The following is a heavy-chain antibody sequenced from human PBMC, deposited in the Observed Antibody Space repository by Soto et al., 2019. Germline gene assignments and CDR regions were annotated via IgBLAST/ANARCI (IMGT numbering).Heavy chain of an antibody. CDR3: ARPRTTVVTPLDAFDI. CDR1: GFTFSSYS. J-gene: IGHJ3*02. D-gene: IGHD4-17*01. V-gene: IGHV3-33*08. Sequence: PGGSLRLSCAASGFTFSSYSMNWVRQAPGKGLEWVAFIWYDGSNKYYADSVKGRFTISRDNFKNTLYLQMNSLRAEDTAVYYCARPRTTVVTPLDAFDIWGQGTMVTVSS. CDR2: IWYDGSNK.